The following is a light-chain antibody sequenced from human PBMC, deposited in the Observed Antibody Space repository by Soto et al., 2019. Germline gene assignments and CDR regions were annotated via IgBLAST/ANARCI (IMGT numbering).Light chain of an antibody. V-gene: IGKV3D-15*01. CDR2: GAS. Sequence: IVMTHSPYTLSLSAVESATLSCRASQSITEKVVWYQQKPGQAPRLLIYGASSRATGIPDRFSGSGSGTEFTLTISSLQSEDFAVYYCQQYNDWPRTFGQGTKVDIK. CDR1: QSITEK. CDR3: QQYNDWPRT. J-gene: IGKJ1*01.